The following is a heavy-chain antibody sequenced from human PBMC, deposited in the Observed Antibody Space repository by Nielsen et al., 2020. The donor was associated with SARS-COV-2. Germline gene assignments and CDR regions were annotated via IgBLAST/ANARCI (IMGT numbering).Heavy chain of an antibody. CDR2: ISYDGSNK. CDR3: AKERAITFGGPPQY. V-gene: IGHV3-30*18. D-gene: IGHD3-16*01. J-gene: IGHJ4*02. Sequence: GESLKISCAASGFTFSSYGMHWVRQAPGKGLEWVAVISYDGSNKYYADSVKGRFTISRDNSKNTLYLQMNSLRAEDTAVYYCAKERAITFGGPPQYWGQGTLVTVSS. CDR1: GFTFSSYG.